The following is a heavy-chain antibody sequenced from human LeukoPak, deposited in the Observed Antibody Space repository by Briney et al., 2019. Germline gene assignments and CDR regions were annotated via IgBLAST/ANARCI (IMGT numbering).Heavy chain of an antibody. CDR2: IYSGRTT. J-gene: IGHJ4*02. V-gene: IGHV4-39*02. CDR3: ARDSEGYCSSTSCYEVDY. D-gene: IGHD2-2*01. CDR1: AGSISSSSHH. Sequence: SETLSLTCTVSAGSISSSSHHWGWIRQSPGKGLEWLGSIYSGRTTYYNPSLNSRVTISVLTSKNQFSLQLHSVTAADTAVYYCARDSEGYCSSTSCYEVDYWGQGTLVTVSS.